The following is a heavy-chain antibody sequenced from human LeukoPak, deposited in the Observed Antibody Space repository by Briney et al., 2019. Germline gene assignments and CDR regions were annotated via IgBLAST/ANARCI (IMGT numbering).Heavy chain of an antibody. V-gene: IGHV1-46*01. CDR3: ARGAVTPYYYYYYYMDV. J-gene: IGHJ6*03. CDR2: ISPSGGST. Sequence: ASVKVSCKAFGYTFTSNYMHWVRQAPGQGPEWMGVISPSGGSTTYAQKFQGRVTLTRDMSTSTAYMELSSLRSEDTAVYYCARGAVTPYYYYYYYMDVWGKGTTVTISS. CDR1: GYTFTSNY. D-gene: IGHD4-17*01.